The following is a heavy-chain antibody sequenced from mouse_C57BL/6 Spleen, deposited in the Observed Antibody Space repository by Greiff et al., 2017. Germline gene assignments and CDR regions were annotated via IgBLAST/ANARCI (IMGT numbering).Heavy chain of an antibody. J-gene: IGHJ3*01. V-gene: IGHV2-2*01. CDR3: ARNFDYDTFGFAY. CDR1: GFSLTSYG. Sequence: QVQLKQSGPGLVQPSQSLSISCTVSGFSLTSYGVHWVRQSPGKGLEWLGVIWSGGSTDYNAAFISRLSISKDNSKSQVFVKMNSLQADDTAIYYVARNFDYDTFGFAYWGQGTLVTVSA. D-gene: IGHD2-4*01. CDR2: IWSGGST.